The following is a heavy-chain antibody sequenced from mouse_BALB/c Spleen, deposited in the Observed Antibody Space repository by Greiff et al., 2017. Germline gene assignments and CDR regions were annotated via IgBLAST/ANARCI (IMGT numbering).Heavy chain of an antibody. D-gene: IGHD2-4*01. V-gene: IGHV14-3*02. J-gene: IGHJ4*01. CDR3: ARSRMIRGAMDY. CDR2: IDPANGNT. Sequence: EVKLQESGAELVKPGASVKLSCTASGFNIKDTYMHWVKQRPEQGLEWIGRIDPANGNTKYDPKFQGKATITADTSSNTAYLQLSSLTSEDTAVYYCARSRMIRGAMDYWGQGTSVTVSS. CDR1: GFNIKDTY.